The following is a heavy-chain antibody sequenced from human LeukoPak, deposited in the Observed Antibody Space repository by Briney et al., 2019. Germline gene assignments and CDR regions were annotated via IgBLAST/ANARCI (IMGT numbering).Heavy chain of an antibody. CDR3: RCGYSIDY. J-gene: IGHJ4*02. D-gene: IGHD6-25*01. V-gene: IGHV4-34*01. CDR2: INHGGIT. Sequence: PSETLSLTCAVYGGSFSNYHWTWIRQPPGRGLEWIGEINHGGITNYNPSLKSRVTISVDTSKNQFSLKLSSVTAADTAVYYCRCGYSIDYWGQGTLVTVSS. CDR1: GGSFSNYH.